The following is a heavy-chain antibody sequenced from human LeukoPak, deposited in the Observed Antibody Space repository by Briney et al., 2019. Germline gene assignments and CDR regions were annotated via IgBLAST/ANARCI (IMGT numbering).Heavy chain of an antibody. CDR1: GYTFTSYY. V-gene: IGHV1-46*01. CDR3: ALYYYEPYYFDY. J-gene: IGHJ4*02. CDR2: INPSGGST. D-gene: IGHD3-22*01. Sequence: ASVKVSCKASGYTFTSYYMHWVRQAPGQGLEWMGIINPSGGSTSYAQKFQGRVTMTRDTSTSTVYMELSRLRSDDTAVYYCALYYYEPYYFDYWGQGTLVTVSS.